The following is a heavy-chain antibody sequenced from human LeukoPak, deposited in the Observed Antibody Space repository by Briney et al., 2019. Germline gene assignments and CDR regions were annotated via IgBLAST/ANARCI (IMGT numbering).Heavy chain of an antibody. CDR2: IYYSGSS. CDR1: GGSISSYY. V-gene: IGHV4-59*01. CDR3: ARDNDYCSSTTCYRGRSFDI. Sequence: SETLSLTCIVSGGSISSYYWSWIRQPPGKGLEWIGFIYYSGSSNYSPSLKSRVTISVDTSKNQYSLKLSSVTAADMAVYYCARDNDYCSSTTCYRGRSFDIWGQGTMVTVSS. J-gene: IGHJ3*02. D-gene: IGHD2-2*01.